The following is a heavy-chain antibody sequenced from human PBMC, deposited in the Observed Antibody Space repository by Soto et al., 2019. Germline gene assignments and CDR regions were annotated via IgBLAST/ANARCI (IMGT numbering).Heavy chain of an antibody. J-gene: IGHJ5*02. CDR2: FYYNGNT. D-gene: IGHD3-16*01. CDR3: ARVSGGRNRSLDQNWLDP. CDR1: GGSIRSYS. Sequence: SSETLSLTCTLSGGSIRSYSWSWIRQPPGKGLEWVGYFYYNGNTNNNHSLKSRATMSIDTSKNQFSLRLSSVTAADTAGYYCARVSGGRNRSLDQNWLDPWGQGTLVTVSS. V-gene: IGHV4-59*01.